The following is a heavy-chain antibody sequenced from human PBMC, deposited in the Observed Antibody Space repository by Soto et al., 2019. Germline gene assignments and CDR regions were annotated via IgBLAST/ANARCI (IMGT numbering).Heavy chain of an antibody. D-gene: IGHD1-26*01. V-gene: IGHV4-38-2*01. J-gene: IGHJ4*02. CDR2: IYRSGTT. CDR3: ARTHSGSYYSVFNY. CDR1: NFYISSGYY. Sequence: SEALSLTCEGSNFYISSGYYWGWIRQSPGKGLEWIASIYRSGTTSYNPSLKSRVTISVDPSKNQFSLMLTAVTAADTAVYYCARTHSGSYYSVFNYWGRGSLVTGSS.